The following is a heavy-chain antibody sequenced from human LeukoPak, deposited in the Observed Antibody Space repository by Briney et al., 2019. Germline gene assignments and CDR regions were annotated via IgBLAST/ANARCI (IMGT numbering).Heavy chain of an antibody. J-gene: IGHJ4*02. CDR2: INPNCGGT. V-gene: IGHV1-2*02. D-gene: IGHD2-2*01. CDR1: GYTFTGYY. CDR3: AREGLAGVTSCYACPFDY. Sequence: ASVKVSCKASGYTFTGYYMHWVRQAPGQGLEWMGWINPNCGGTNYAQKFQGRVTMTRDTSISTAYMELSRLRSDDTAVYYCAREGLAGVTSCYACPFDYWGQGTLVTVSS.